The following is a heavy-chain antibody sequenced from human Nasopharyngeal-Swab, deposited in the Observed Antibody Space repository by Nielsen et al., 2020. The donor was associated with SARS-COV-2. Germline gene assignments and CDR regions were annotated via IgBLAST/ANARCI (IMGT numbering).Heavy chain of an antibody. CDR2: VNQDGSRT. CDR3: ARGPTPSDNSAFLRD. D-gene: IGHD6-19*01. CDR1: GVIFSKYW. V-gene: IGHV3-74*01. Sequence: GESLKISCVASGVIFSKYWMHWVRQAPGKGLVWVSRVNQDGSRTDYADSERGRFTISRDNAKSTVYLHVGSLTADDTAIYYCARGPTPSDNSAFLRDWGQGILVTVSS. J-gene: IGHJ4*02.